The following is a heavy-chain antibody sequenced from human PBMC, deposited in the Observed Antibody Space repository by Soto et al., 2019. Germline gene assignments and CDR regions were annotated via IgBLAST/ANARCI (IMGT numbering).Heavy chain of an antibody. CDR1: GGSISSVGHY. CDR3: AKAYAAAGTIDY. V-gene: IGHV4-31*03. Sequence: PSETLSLTCSVSGGSISSVGHYWTWIRQQPGKGLEWIGYIYYSGSTDYNPSLKSRVTISVDRSKNQFSLNLSSVTAADTAVYYCAKAYAAAGTIDYWGQGTLVTVSS. CDR2: IYYSGST. J-gene: IGHJ4*02. D-gene: IGHD6-13*01.